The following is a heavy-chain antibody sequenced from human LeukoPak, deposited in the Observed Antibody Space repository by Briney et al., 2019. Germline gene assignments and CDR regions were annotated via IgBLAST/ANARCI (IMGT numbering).Heavy chain of an antibody. V-gene: IGHV4-4*07. D-gene: IGHD3-22*01. CDR2: IRSDGTT. CDR1: GDSMGNYY. J-gene: IGHJ6*03. CDR3: ARSTGFYTTYYMDV. Sequence: SETLSLTCTVSGDSMGNYYWNWLRQPAGKGQEWIGRIRSDGTTYANPSLESAVTMSVDTSNNHISLRLSSATAADMAVYYCARSTGFYTTYYMDVWGKGTAVTVSS.